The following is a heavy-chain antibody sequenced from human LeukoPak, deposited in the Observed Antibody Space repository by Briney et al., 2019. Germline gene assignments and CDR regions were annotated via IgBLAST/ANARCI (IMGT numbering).Heavy chain of an antibody. Sequence: GGSLRLSCAASGFTFSSYWMHWVRQAPGKGLVWVSRINSDGSSTSYADSVKGRFTISRDNAEKSLYLQMNSLRAEDTAVYYCARDPYGDYGDCFDYWGQGTLVTVSS. D-gene: IGHD4-17*01. V-gene: IGHV3-74*01. CDR1: GFTFSSYW. J-gene: IGHJ4*02. CDR3: ARDPYGDYGDCFDY. CDR2: INSDGSST.